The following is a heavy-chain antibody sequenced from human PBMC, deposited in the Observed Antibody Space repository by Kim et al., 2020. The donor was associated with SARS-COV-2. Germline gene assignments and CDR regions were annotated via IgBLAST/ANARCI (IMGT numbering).Heavy chain of an antibody. CDR1: GFTFSNYA. CDR2: LSGSGGSR. CDR3: AKDLIQFLEWTYVFDI. D-gene: IGHD3-3*01. J-gene: IGHJ3*02. V-gene: IGHV3-23*01. Sequence: GGSLRLSCAASGFTFSNYAMSWVRQAPGKGLEWVSSLSGSGGSRFYAESVKGRFTISRDNSKNTVYLQMTGLRTEDMAVYYCAKDLIQFLEWTYVFDIWGQGTVVSVSS.